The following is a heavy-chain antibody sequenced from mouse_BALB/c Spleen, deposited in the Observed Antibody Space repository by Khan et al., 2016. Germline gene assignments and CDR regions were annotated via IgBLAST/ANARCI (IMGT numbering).Heavy chain of an antibody. CDR2: ISSGGSYT. CDR3: ARHDDFDY. V-gene: IGHV5-9-3*01. Sequence: EVELVESGGGLVKPGGSLKLSCAASGFTFSSYAMSWVRQTPEKRLEWVATISSGGSYTYYPDSVRGRFTISRDNAKNTLDLQMSSLRSEDTAMYYCARHDDFDYWGQGTTLTVSS. J-gene: IGHJ2*01. CDR1: GFTFSSYA. D-gene: IGHD2-3*01.